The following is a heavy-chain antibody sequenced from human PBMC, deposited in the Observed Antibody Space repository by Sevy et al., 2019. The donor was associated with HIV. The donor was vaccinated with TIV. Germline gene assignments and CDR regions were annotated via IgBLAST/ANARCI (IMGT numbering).Heavy chain of an antibody. CDR2: IIPIFGTA. CDR3: ARGAGYEERKEFDF. V-gene: IGHV1-69*13. J-gene: IGHJ4*02. CDR1: GGTFSSYA. D-gene: IGHD2-15*01. Sequence: ASVKVSCKASGGTFSSYAISWVRQAPGQGLEWMGGIIPIFGTANCAQKFQGRVTITADESTSTAYMELSSLRSEDTAVYYWARGAGYEERKEFDFWGQGTLVTVSS.